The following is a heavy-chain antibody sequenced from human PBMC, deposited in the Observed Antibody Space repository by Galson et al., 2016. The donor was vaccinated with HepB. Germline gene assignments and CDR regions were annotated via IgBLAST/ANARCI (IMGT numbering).Heavy chain of an antibody. CDR3: ARGVCSGGLCYWDAFDI. V-gene: IGHV4-31*03. J-gene: IGHJ3*02. CDR2: IYSSGST. CDR1: GGSISNGGNY. Sequence: TLSLTCTVSGGSISNGGNYWSWIRHHPGKGLEWIGYIYSSGSTSYNPTLKSRVSISVDASKNQFSLNLNSVTAADTAVYYCARGVCSGGLCYWDAFDIWGQGTMVTVSS. D-gene: IGHD2-15*01.